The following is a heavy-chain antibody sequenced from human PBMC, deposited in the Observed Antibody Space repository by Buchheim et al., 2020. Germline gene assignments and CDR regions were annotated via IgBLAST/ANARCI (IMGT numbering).Heavy chain of an antibody. CDR2: IWYDGSNK. Sequence: QVQLVESGGGVVQPGRSLRLSCAASGFTFSSYGMHWVRQAPGKGLEWVAVIWYDGSNKYYADSVKGRFTISRDNSKNTLYLQMNSLRAEDTAVYYCARGLRYFDWSSLFDYWGQGTL. CDR1: GFTFSSYG. D-gene: IGHD3-9*01. V-gene: IGHV3-33*01. CDR3: ARGLRYFDWSSLFDY. J-gene: IGHJ4*02.